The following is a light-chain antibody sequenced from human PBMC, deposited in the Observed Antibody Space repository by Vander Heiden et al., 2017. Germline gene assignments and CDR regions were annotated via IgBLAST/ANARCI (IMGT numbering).Light chain of an antibody. V-gene: IGKV1-39*01. Sequence: DIQMTQSPSSLSASVGDRVTITCRASQSISTYLNWYQQKQGKGPKLLIYAASSLQSGVPSRGSGSGSGTDFTLTISSLQPEDFATYYCQQTDSASSTFGQGTKVEIK. CDR2: AAS. CDR1: QSISTY. CDR3: QQTDSASST. J-gene: IGKJ2*01.